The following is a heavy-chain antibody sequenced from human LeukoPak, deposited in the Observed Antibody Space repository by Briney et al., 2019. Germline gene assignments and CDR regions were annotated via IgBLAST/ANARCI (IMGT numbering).Heavy chain of an antibody. CDR2: IWYDGSNK. J-gene: IGHJ6*02. V-gene: IGHV3-33*08. D-gene: IGHD3-10*01. Sequence: PGGSLRLSCAASGFTLTTYWMSWVRQAPGKGLEWVAVIWYDGSNKYYADSVKGRFTISRDNSKNTLYLQMNSLRAEDTAVYYCARDKTYYYGSGSYYPYYYYGMDVWGQGTTVTVSS. CDR1: GFTLTTYW. CDR3: ARDKTYYYGSGSYYPYYYYGMDV.